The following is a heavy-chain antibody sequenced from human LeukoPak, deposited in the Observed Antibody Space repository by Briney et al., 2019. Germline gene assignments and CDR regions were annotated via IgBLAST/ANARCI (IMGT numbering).Heavy chain of an antibody. CDR2: IKQDGSEK. Sequence: GGSLRLSSAASGFTFSSYGMSWVRQAPGKGLEWVANIKQDGSEKYYVDSVKGRFTISRDNAKNSLYLQMNSLRAEDTAVYCCAGSGSYNYWGQGTLVTVSS. CDR3: AGSGSYNY. V-gene: IGHV3-7*01. D-gene: IGHD1-26*01. J-gene: IGHJ4*02. CDR1: GFTFSSYG.